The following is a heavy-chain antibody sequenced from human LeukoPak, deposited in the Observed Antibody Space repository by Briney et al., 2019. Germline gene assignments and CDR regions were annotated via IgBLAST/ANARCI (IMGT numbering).Heavy chain of an antibody. CDR2: IYHSGTT. CDR3: ASDRRLIQGGFDF. J-gene: IGHJ4*02. D-gene: IGHD5-18*01. Sequence: SWVRQHPGKGLEWIGFIYHSGTTYYTPSLKSRVTISVDTSKNQFSLKLSSVTAADTAVYYCASDRRLIQGGFDFWGQGTLVTVSS. V-gene: IGHV4-31*02.